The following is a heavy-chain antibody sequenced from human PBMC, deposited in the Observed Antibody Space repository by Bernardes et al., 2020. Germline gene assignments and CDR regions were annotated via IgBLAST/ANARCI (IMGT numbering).Heavy chain of an antibody. CDR1: GGSIRSGSYY. CDR2: IYTSGST. CDR3: ARAPSGSYYGGNYFDY. J-gene: IGHJ4*02. Sequence: SETLSLTCTVSGGSIRSGSYYWSWIRQPAGKGLEWIGRIYTSGSTNYNPSLKSRVTISVDTSKNQFSLKLSSVTAADTAVYYCARAPSGSYYGGNYFDYWGQGTLVTVSS. V-gene: IGHV4-61*02. D-gene: IGHD1-26*01.